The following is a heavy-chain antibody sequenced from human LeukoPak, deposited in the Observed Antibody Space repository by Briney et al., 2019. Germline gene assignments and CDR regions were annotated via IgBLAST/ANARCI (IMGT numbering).Heavy chain of an antibody. CDR3: ARPLFGGYSSYYGMDV. V-gene: IGHV3-66*04. J-gene: IGHJ6*02. CDR2: IYSGGNT. Sequence: PGGSLRLSCAASGFTFSSNYVSWVRQAPGKGLEWVSVIYSGGNTYYADSVKGRFTISRDNSKNTLYLQMNSLRAEDTAVYYCARPLFGGYSSYYGMDVWGQGTTVTVSS. CDR1: GFTFSSNY. D-gene: IGHD2-21*01.